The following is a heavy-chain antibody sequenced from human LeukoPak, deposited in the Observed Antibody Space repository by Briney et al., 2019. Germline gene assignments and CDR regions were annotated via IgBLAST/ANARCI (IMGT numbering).Heavy chain of an antibody. D-gene: IGHD2-15*01. V-gene: IGHV4-38-2*01. CDR3: ACSGGPSSPVDY. CDR2: IYHSGST. J-gene: IGHJ4*02. Sequence: PSETLSLTCAVSGYSISSGYYWGWIRQPPGKGLEWIGSIYHSGSTYYNPSLKSRVTISVDTSKNQFSLKLSSVTAADTAVYYCACSGGPSSPVDYWGQGTLVTVSS. CDR1: GYSISSGYY.